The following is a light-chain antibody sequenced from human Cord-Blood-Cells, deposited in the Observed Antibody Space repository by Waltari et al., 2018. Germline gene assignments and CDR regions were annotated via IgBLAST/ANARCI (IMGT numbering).Light chain of an antibody. J-gene: IGKJ4*01. CDR2: GAS. Sequence: EIVMTQSPATLSVSPGERATLSCRASQRVSSNLAWYQQKPGQAPRLLIYGASTSATGSPARFSGSGYGTEFTLTISSLQSEDFAVYYCQQYNNWPLTFGGGTKVEIK. CDR3: QQYNNWPLT. CDR1: QRVSSN. V-gene: IGKV3-15*01.